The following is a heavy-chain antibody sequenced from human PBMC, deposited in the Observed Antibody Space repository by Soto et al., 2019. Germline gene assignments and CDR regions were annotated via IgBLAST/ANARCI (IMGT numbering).Heavy chain of an antibody. Sequence: ASVKVSCKASGYTFTSYYMHWVRQAPGQGLEWMGIINPSGGSTSYAQKFQGRVTMTRDTSTSTVYMELSSLRSEDTAVYYCARERMVLDEHSYGYEPRETYYFDYWGQGTLVTVSS. V-gene: IGHV1-46*01. CDR1: GYTFTSYY. CDR2: INPSGGST. CDR3: ARERMVLDEHSYGYEPRETYYFDY. D-gene: IGHD5-18*01. J-gene: IGHJ4*02.